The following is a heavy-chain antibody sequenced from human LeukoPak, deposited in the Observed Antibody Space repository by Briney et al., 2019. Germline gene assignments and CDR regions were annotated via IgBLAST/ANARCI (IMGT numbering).Heavy chain of an antibody. D-gene: IGHD3-22*01. CDR1: GFTFSSYA. Sequence: AGGSLRLSCAASGFTFSSYAMHWVRQAPGKGLEWVAVISYDGSNKYYADSVKGRFTISRDNSKNTLYLQMNSLRAEDTAVYYCARPRGTYYYDSSGPTDAFDIWGQGTMVTVSS. CDR3: ARPRGTYYYDSSGPTDAFDI. J-gene: IGHJ3*02. CDR2: ISYDGSNK. V-gene: IGHV3-30-3*01.